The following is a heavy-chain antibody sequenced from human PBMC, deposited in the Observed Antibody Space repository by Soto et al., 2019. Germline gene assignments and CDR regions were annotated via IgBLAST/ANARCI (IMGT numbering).Heavy chain of an antibody. Sequence: QVQLQQWGAGLLKPSETLSLTCAVYGGSFSGYYWSWIRQPPGKGLEWIGEINHSGSTNYNPSLKGRVTISVDTSKNQFSLKLSSVTAADTAVYYCARARRYCSGGSCYLVDWFDPWGQGTLVTVSS. CDR3: ARARRYCSGGSCYLVDWFDP. J-gene: IGHJ5*02. CDR2: INHSGST. CDR1: GGSFSGYY. D-gene: IGHD2-15*01. V-gene: IGHV4-34*01.